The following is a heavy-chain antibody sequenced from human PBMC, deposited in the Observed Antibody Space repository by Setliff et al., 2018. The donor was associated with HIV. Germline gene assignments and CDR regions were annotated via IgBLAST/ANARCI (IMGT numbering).Heavy chain of an antibody. V-gene: IGHV5-51*01. Sequence: GESLKISCKGSGYRFTSYWIGWVRQMPGKGLEWMGIIYPGDSETRYSPSFQGQVTISVDKSISTAYLQWSSLKASDTAMYYCARLKDVVLMVNDFWGQGTPVTV. D-gene: IGHD2-8*01. CDR3: ARLKDVVLMVNDF. CDR2: IYPGDSET. J-gene: IGHJ4*02. CDR1: GYRFTSYW.